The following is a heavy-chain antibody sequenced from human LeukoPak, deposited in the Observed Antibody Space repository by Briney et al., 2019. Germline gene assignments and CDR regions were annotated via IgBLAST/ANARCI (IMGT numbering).Heavy chain of an antibody. CDR2: IYYSGST. Sequence: PSETLSLTCTVSGGPISSGGYYWSWIRQHPGKGLEWIGYIYYSGSTYYNPSLKSRVTISVDTSKNQFSLKLSSVTAADTAVYYCARDDPSGSDYWGQGTLVTVSS. CDR1: GGPISSGGYY. CDR3: ARDDPSGSDY. J-gene: IGHJ4*02. V-gene: IGHV4-31*03. D-gene: IGHD3-22*01.